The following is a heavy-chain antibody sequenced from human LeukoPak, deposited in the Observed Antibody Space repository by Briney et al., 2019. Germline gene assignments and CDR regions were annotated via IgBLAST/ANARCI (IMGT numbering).Heavy chain of an antibody. D-gene: IGHD1-26*01. CDR1: GGSISSSSYY. Sequence: PSETLSLTCTVSGGSISSSSYYWGWIRQPPGKGLEWIGYIYYSGSTNYNPSLKSRVTISVDTSKNQFSLKLSSVTAADTAVYYCARGGWENWFDPWGQGTLVTVSS. CDR2: IYYSGST. V-gene: IGHV4-61*05. CDR3: ARGGWENWFDP. J-gene: IGHJ5*02.